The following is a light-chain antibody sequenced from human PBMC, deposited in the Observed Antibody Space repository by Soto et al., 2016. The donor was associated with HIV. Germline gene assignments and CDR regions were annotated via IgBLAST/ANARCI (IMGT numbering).Light chain of an antibody. J-gene: IGKJ1*01. Sequence: GDRVTITCRASQSVSVWLAWYQQKPGKAPNLLIFKTSTLEIGVPSRLSGSGSGTDFTLTLSSVQPDDVGTYYCQQYNTVPWTFGQGTKLEMK. V-gene: IGKV1-5*03. CDR3: QQYNTVPWT. CDR2: KTS. CDR1: QSVSVW.